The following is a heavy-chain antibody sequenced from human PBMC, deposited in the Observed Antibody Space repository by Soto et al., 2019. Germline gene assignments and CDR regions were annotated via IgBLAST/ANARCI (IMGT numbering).Heavy chain of an antibody. D-gene: IGHD1-26*01. CDR2: ISYDGSNK. CDR1: GFTFSSYA. Sequence: GGSLRLSCAASGFTFSSYAMHWVRQAPGKGLEWVAVISYDGSNKHYADSVKGRFTISRDNSKNTLYLQMNSLRAEDTAVYYCARDRGSYSYFDYWGQGTLVTVSS. J-gene: IGHJ4*02. CDR3: ARDRGSYSYFDY. V-gene: IGHV3-30-3*01.